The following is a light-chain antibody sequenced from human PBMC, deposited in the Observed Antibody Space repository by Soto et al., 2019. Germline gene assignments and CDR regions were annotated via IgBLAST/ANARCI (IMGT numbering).Light chain of an antibody. V-gene: IGLV1-51*02. CDR3: GTWDTSLSAGV. CDR2: END. J-gene: IGLJ1*01. Sequence: SVLTQPPSVSAAPGQKVTISCSGSSSNIGNNFVSWYQQLPGTAPKLLIYENDKRPSGIPDRCSGSKSGTSATLGITGLQTGDEADNYCGTWDTSLSAGVFGTGTKVTVL. CDR1: SSNIGNNF.